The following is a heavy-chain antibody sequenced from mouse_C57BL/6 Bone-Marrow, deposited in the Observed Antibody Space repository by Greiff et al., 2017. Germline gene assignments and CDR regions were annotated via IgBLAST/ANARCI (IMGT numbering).Heavy chain of an antibody. Sequence: VNVVESGAELVRPGTSVKVSCKASGYAFTNYLIEWVKQRPGQGLEWIGVINPGSGGTNYNEKFKGKATLTADKSSSTAYMQLSSLTSEDSAVYFCAIYDGYYFDYWGQGTTRTVSS. CDR3: AIYDGYYFDY. V-gene: IGHV1-54*01. CDR2: INPGSGGT. J-gene: IGHJ2*01. D-gene: IGHD2-3*01. CDR1: GYAFTNYL.